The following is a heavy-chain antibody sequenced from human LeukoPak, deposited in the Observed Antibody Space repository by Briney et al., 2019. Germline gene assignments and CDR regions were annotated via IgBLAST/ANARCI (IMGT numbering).Heavy chain of an antibody. CDR2: INPNSGGT. CDR3: ARDLEGGYVTFDY. D-gene: IGHD5-12*01. Sequence: ASVKVSCRASGYTFTTYGISWVRQAPGQGLEWMGWINPNSGGTNYAQKFQGRVTMTRDTSISTAYMELSRLRSDDTAVYHCARDLEGGYVTFDYWGQGTLVTVST. CDR1: GYTFTTYG. J-gene: IGHJ4*02. V-gene: IGHV1-2*02.